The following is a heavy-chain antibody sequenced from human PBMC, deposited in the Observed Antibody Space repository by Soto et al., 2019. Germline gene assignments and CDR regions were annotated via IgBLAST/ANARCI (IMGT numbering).Heavy chain of an antibody. CDR3: AKNGDFDYGAFDV. J-gene: IGHJ3*01. CDR1: DFTIRRSA. CDR2: ITGNSARI. V-gene: IGHV3-23*01. Sequence: PGGSLRLSCAASDFTIRRSAMSWVRQAPGKGLEWVSGITGNSARIYYADSVKGRFSISRDNSKNTLYLQMDTLRAEDTAVYYCAKNGDFDYGAFDVWGQGTVVTVSS. D-gene: IGHD3-16*01.